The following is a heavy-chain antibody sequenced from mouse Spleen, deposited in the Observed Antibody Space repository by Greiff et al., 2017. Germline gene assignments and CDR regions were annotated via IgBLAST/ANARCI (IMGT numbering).Heavy chain of an antibody. Sequence: QVQLQQSGPGLVAPSQSLSITCTVSGFSLTSYAISWVRQPPGKGLEWLGVIWTGGGTNYNSALKSRLSISKDNSKSQVFLKMNSLQTDDTARYYCARNEVDGYLYFWYFDVWGAGTTVTVSS. J-gene: IGHJ1*01. CDR2: IWTGGGT. CDR1: GFSLTSYA. V-gene: IGHV2-9-1*01. D-gene: IGHD2-3*01. CDR3: ARNEVDGYLYFWYFDV.